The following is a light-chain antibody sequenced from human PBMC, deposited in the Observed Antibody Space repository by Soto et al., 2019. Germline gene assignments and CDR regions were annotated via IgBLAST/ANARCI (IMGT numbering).Light chain of an antibody. Sequence: QSVLTQPASVSGSPGQSITISCTGTSSDISIYNYVSWYQQHPGKAPKLIIYEVSNRASGISNRFSGAKSGNTASLTISGLQVEDEADYYCCSYTSSTNYVFGAGTKVT. CDR2: EVS. J-gene: IGLJ1*01. V-gene: IGLV2-14*01. CDR1: SSDISIYNY. CDR3: CSYTSSTNYV.